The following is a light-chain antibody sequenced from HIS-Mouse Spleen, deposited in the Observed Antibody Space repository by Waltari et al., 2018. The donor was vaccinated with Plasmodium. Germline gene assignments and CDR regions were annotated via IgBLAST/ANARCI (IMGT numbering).Light chain of an antibody. CDR2: QDS. CDR3: QAWDSSTAWV. CDR1: NLGDKY. J-gene: IGLJ2*01. Sequence: SYALTQPPSVSVSPGQTASITCSGDNLGDKYACWYQQKPGQSPVLVIYQDSKRPSGIPERFSGSNSGNTATLTISGTQAMDEADYYCQAWDSSTAWVFGGGTKLTVL. V-gene: IGLV3-1*01.